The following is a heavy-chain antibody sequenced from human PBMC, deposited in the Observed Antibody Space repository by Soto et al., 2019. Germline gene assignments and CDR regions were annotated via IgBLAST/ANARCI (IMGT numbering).Heavy chain of an antibody. Sequence: QVQLQESRPGLVKPSETLSLTCTVSGGSVSSGSYYWSWIRQPPGKGLEWIGYIYYSGSPNYNPSLKSRVTITVDTSKNQFSLKLSSVTAADTAVYYCARDRQWLVHNNWFDPWGQGTLVTFSA. CDR3: ARDRQWLVHNNWFDP. CDR1: GGSVSSGSYY. J-gene: IGHJ5*02. D-gene: IGHD6-19*01. V-gene: IGHV4-61*01. CDR2: IYYSGSP.